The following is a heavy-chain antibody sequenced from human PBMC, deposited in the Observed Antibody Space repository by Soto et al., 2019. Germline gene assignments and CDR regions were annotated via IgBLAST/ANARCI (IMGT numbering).Heavy chain of an antibody. CDR3: ARVGRQRGPSYYFGMDV. Sequence: PSETLSLTCTVSGGSISSDDYYWSWVRQPPGRGLEWIGYIYYTGSTYYNPSLKSRLIISVDTSKNQFSLKLNSVTAADTAVYFYARVGRQRGPSYYFGMDVWGQGTTVTFSS. J-gene: IGHJ6*02. CDR1: GGSISSDDYY. CDR2: IYYTGST. V-gene: IGHV4-30-4*01. D-gene: IGHD6-25*01.